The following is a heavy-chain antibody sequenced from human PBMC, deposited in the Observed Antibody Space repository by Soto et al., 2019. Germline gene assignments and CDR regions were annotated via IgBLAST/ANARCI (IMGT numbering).Heavy chain of an antibody. J-gene: IGHJ4*02. V-gene: IGHV3-21*01. CDR3: ARGAGAAIYDF. D-gene: IGHD5-18*01. CDR1: GFTFSAYD. Sequence: EVQLVDSGGGLVKPGGSLRVSCEASGFTFSAYDMNWVRQAPGKGLEWVSSITSSRGYIYYADSVKGRFNISRDNAKKSRYLQMNSLSAEDTAVYYCARGAGAAIYDFWGQGALVTV. CDR2: ITSSRGYI.